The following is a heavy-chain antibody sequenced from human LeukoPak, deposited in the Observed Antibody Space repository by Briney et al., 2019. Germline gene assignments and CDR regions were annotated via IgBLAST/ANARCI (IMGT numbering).Heavy chain of an antibody. D-gene: IGHD6-6*01. Sequence: SETLSLTCTVSGGSISSHYWSWIRQPPGKGLEWIGYIYYSGSTNYNLSLKSRVTISVDTSKNQFSLKLSSVTAADTAVYYCARASVAALFDYWGQGTLVTVSS. CDR3: ARASVAALFDY. CDR2: IYYSGST. CDR1: GGSISSHY. J-gene: IGHJ4*02. V-gene: IGHV4-59*11.